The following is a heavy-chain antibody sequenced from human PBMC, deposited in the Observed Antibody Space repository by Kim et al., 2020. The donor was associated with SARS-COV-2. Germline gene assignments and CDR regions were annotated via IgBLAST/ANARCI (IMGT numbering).Heavy chain of an antibody. Sequence: SETLSLTCAVSGGSISSSNWRSWVRQPPGKGLEWIGEIYHSGSTNYNPSLKSRVTISVDKSKNQFSLKLSSVTAADTAVYYCARDIAAAGYFDYWGQGTLVTVSS. D-gene: IGHD6-13*01. CDR1: GGSISSSNW. CDR2: IYHSGST. V-gene: IGHV4-4*02. CDR3: ARDIAAAGYFDY. J-gene: IGHJ4*02.